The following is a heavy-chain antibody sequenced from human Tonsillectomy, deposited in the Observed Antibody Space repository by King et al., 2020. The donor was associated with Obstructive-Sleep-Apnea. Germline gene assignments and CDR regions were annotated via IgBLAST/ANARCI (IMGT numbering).Heavy chain of an antibody. CDR2: INTNTGNP. CDR1: GYTFTSYA. V-gene: IGHV7-4-1*02. J-gene: IGHJ4*02. CDR3: ASATYYYDSSGYVPPDFDY. D-gene: IGHD3-22*01. Sequence: VQLVESGSELKKPGASVKVSCKASGYTFTSYAMNWVRQAPGQGLEWMGWINTNTGNPTYAQGFTGRFVFSLDTSVSTAYLQISSLKAEDTAVYYCASATYYYDSSGYVPPDFDYWGQGTLVTVSS.